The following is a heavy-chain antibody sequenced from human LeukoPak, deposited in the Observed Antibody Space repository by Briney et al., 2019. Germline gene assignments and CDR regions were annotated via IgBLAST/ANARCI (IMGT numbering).Heavy chain of an antibody. Sequence: GGSLRLSCVPSGITFSNSALSWVRQAPGKGLEWDSTITKSGDQTHYADPVRGLFTISRDIFKNTLYLQMNSLRAEDTAVYHCVKSAGKDGYRDVFDIWGQGTVVTVSS. CDR2: ITKSGDQT. J-gene: IGHJ3*02. V-gene: IGHV3-23*01. CDR1: GITFSNSA. CDR3: VKSAGKDGYRDVFDI. D-gene: IGHD5-24*01.